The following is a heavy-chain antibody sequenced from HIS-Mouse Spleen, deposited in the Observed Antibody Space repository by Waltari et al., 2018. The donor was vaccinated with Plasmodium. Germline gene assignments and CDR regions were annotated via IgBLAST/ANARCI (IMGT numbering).Heavy chain of an antibody. D-gene: IGHD4-17*01. J-gene: IGHJ4*02. V-gene: IGHV3-73*01. Sequence: EVQLVESGGGLVQPGGSLKLPCAASGFTFSGSAMLWVGQASGKGLEWVGRIGSKANSYATAYAASVKGRFTISRDDSKNTAYLQMNSLKTEDTAVYYCTRRYGDFDYWGQGTLVTVSS. CDR3: TRRYGDFDY. CDR2: IGSKANSYAT. CDR1: GFTFSGSA.